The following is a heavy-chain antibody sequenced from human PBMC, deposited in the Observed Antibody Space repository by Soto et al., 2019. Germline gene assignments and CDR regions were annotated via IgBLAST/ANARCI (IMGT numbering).Heavy chain of an antibody. V-gene: IGHV2-5*01. J-gene: IGHJ4*02. CDR2: IYWNDDK. CDR3: AHSPSLYYYGSGPFDY. Sequence: QITLKESGPTLVKPTQTLTLTCTFSGFSLSTSGVGVGWIRQPPGKALEWLALIYWNDDKRYSPSLKSRLTITEDTSKNQVVLTMTNMDPVDTATYYCAHSPSLYYYGSGPFDYWGQGTLVTVSS. D-gene: IGHD3-10*01. CDR1: GFSLSTSGVG.